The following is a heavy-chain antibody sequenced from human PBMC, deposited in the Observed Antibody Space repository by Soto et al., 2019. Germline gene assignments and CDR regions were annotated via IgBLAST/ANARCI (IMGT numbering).Heavy chain of an antibody. CDR3: ARAVTHAGGRGWYDAFDI. V-gene: IGHV1-2*04. J-gene: IGHJ3*02. Sequence: ASVKVSCKASGYTFTGYYMHWVRQAPGQGLEWMGWINPNSGGTNYAQKFQGWVTMTRDTSISTAYMELSRLRSDDTAVYYCARAVTHAGGRGWYDAFDIWGQGTMVTVSS. CDR1: GYTFTGYY. D-gene: IGHD6-19*01. CDR2: INPNSGGT.